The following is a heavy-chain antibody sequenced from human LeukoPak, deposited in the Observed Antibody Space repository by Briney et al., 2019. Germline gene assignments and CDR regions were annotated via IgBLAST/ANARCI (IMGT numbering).Heavy chain of an antibody. CDR3: ARSPRDSSYADFDY. CDR2: IYDSGST. CDR1: GGSISSYY. J-gene: IGHJ4*02. V-gene: IGHV4-59*01. Sequence: SETLSLTCSVFGGSISSYYWSWTRQPPGKGLDWLGYIYDSGSTSYIPSLKSRVTISLDTSKNQFSLRLSSVTAADTAVYYCARSPRDSSYADFDYWGEGTLVTVSS. D-gene: IGHD5-18*01.